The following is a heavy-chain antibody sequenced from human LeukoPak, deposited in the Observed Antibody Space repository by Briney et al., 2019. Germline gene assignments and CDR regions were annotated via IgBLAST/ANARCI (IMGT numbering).Heavy chain of an antibody. J-gene: IGHJ3*01. CDR2: ILYDGSNK. CDR1: GFTFSRHA. D-gene: IGHD4-17*01. Sequence: GGSLRLSCAASGFTFSRHAMHWVRQAPGKGLEWVAVILYDGSNKDYADSVKGRFTVSRDNSKNTLYLQFSSLRAEDTAVFYCARSAGDPHAFDVWGQGTMVIVSS. CDR3: ARSAGDPHAFDV. V-gene: IGHV3-30-3*01.